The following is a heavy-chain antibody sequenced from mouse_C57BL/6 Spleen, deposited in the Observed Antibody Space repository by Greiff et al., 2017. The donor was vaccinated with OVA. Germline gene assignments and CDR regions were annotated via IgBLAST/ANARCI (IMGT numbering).Heavy chain of an antibody. CDR3: AIDYSNYYYFDV. J-gene: IGHJ2*01. V-gene: IGHV1-74*01. CDR2: IHPSDSDT. CDR1: GYTFTSYW. D-gene: IGHD2-5*01. Sequence: QVQLQQPGAELVKPGASVKVSCKASGYTFTSYWMHWVKQRHGQGLEWIGRIHPSDSDTNYNQKFKGKATLTVDKSSSTAYMQRSSLTSEDSAVYCCAIDYSNYYYFDVWGQGTTLTVSS.